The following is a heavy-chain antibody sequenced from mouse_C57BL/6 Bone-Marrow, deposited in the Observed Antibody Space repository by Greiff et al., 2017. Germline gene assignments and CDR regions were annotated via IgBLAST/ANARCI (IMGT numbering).Heavy chain of an antibody. Sequence: QVQLQQPGAELVKPGASVKMSCKASGYTFTSYWLTWVKPRPGQGLEWIGDLYPGSGSTNYNEKFKSKATLTVDTSSSTAYMQLSSLTSEDSAVYYCARTLISSVLSRDWYFDVWGTGTTVTVAS. V-gene: IGHV1-55*01. CDR1: GYTFTSYW. D-gene: IGHD1-2*01. CDR3: ARTLISSVLSRDWYFDV. CDR2: LYPGSGST. J-gene: IGHJ1*03.